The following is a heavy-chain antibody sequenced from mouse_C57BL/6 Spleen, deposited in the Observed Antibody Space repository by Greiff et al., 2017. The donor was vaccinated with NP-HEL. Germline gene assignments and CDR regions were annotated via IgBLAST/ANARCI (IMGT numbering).Heavy chain of an antibody. V-gene: IGHV1-39*01. CDR1: GYSFTDYN. D-gene: IGHD2-4*01. Sequence: VHVKQSGPELVKPGASVKISCKASGYSFTDYNMNWVKQSNGKSLEWIGVINPNYGTTSYNQKLKGKATLTVDQSSSTAYMQLNSLTSEDSAVYYCARYDFPRQGYFDVWGTGTTVTVSS. CDR3: ARYDFPRQGYFDV. J-gene: IGHJ1*03. CDR2: INPNYGTT.